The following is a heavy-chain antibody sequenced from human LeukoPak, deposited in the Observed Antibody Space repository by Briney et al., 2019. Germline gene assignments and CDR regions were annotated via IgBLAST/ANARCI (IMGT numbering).Heavy chain of an antibody. CDR2: ISAGGGST. CDR3: AKRVPYSSSWYYSDS. J-gene: IGHJ4*02. D-gene: IGHD6-13*01. Sequence: GGSLRLSCAASGFTFSSYAMSWVRQAPGKGLEWVSSISAGGGSTYYPDSAKGRFTISRDNSKNTLYLQMNSLRAEDTAVYYCAKRVPYSSSWYYSDSWGQGTLVTVSS. CDR1: GFTFSSYA. V-gene: IGHV3-23*01.